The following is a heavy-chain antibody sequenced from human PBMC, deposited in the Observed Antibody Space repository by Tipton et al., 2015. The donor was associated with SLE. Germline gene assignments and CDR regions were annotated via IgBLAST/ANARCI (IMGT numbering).Heavy chain of an antibody. V-gene: IGHV4-59*01. CDR1: GDSISTYY. Sequence: TLSLTCTVSGDSISTYYWNWIRQSPGKGLEWIGNIYYVGSTNYNPSFKGRVTISVATSKNQFSLKLRSVTAADTAVYYCAREGEIVVPLRAYYYLDVWGKGTTVTVSS. D-gene: IGHD2-2*01. J-gene: IGHJ6*03. CDR3: AREGEIVVPLRAYYYLDV. CDR2: IYYVGST.